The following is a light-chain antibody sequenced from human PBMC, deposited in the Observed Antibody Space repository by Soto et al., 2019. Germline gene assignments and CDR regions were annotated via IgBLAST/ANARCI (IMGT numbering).Light chain of an antibody. CDR2: QTS. V-gene: IGKV3-11*01. J-gene: IGKJ5*01. CDR3: QQRHMWPIT. Sequence: EIVLTQSPATLSSFPGDRVTLSCRASQYINTRLAWYQHRPGQAPRLLIYQTSIRAAGIPARFSASGSGTDFTLTISDVQPEDSAVYYCQQRHMWPITFGQGTRLETK. CDR1: QYINTR.